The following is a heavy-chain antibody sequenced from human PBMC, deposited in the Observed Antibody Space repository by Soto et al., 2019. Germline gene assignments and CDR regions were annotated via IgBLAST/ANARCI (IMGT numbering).Heavy chain of an antibody. Sequence: SETLSLTCTVSGGSISSYYWSWIRQPPGKGLEWIGYIYYSGSTNYNPSLKSRVTISVDTSKNQFSLKLSSVTAADTAVYYCARIPYGDYYYYGMDVWGQGTTVTVSS. D-gene: IGHD4-17*01. J-gene: IGHJ6*02. CDR2: IYYSGST. CDR1: GGSISSYY. CDR3: ARIPYGDYYYYGMDV. V-gene: IGHV4-59*01.